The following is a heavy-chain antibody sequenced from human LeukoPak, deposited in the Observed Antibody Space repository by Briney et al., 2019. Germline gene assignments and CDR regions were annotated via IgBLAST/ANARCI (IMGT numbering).Heavy chain of an antibody. CDR3: ARDSYYYDSSGYYYYMDV. Sequence: GGSLRLSCAASGFTFSSYWMHWVRQAPGKGLVWVSRINSDGSSTSYADSVKGRFTISRDNAKNTLYLQMNSLRAEDTAVYYCARDSYYYDSSGYYYYMDVWGKGTTVTVSS. V-gene: IGHV3-74*01. CDR2: INSDGSST. CDR1: GFTFSSYW. D-gene: IGHD3-22*01. J-gene: IGHJ6*03.